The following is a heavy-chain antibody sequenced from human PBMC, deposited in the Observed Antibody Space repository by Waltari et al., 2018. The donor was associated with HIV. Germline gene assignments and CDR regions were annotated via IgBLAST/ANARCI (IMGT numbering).Heavy chain of an antibody. CDR2: IYSSGRT. CDR3: ARFKAATGNDY. CDR1: GGSISTYY. Sequence: QVQLQESGPGLVKPSETLSLTCTVSGGSISTYYWNWIRQPAGKELEWIGRIYSSGRTNYNPSLKSRLSMSVDMSKNQFSLSLSSVTAADTAVYYCARFKAATGNDYWGQGTLVTVSS. J-gene: IGHJ4*02. V-gene: IGHV4-4*07. D-gene: IGHD6-25*01.